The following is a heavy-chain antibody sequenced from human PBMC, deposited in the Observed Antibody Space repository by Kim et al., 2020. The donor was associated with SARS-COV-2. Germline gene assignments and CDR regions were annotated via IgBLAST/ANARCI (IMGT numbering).Heavy chain of an antibody. J-gene: IGHJ4*02. Sequence: DYAVSVKSRITINPDTSKNQFSLQLNSVTPEDTAVYYCARDSIRDGDYGYWGQGTLVTVSS. D-gene: IGHD4-17*01. CDR3: ARDSIRDGDYGY. V-gene: IGHV6-1*01.